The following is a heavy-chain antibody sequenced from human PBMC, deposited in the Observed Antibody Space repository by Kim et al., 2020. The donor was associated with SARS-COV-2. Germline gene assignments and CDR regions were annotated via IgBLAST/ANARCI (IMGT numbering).Heavy chain of an antibody. CDR2: IIPILGIA. CDR1: GGTFSRYA. Sequence: SVKVSCKASGGTFSRYAISWVRQAPGQGLEWMGRIIPILGIANYAQKFQGRVTITADKSTSTAYMELSSLRSEDTAVYYCARDPHSYDSRYDFDYWGQG. V-gene: IGHV1-69*04. CDR3: ARDPHSYDSRYDFDY. J-gene: IGHJ4*02. D-gene: IGHD3-22*01.